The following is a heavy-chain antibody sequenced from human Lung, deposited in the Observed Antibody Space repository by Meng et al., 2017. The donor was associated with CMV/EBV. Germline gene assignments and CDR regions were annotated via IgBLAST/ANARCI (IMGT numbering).Heavy chain of an antibody. Sequence: GGSLRLSCAASGFTFTTFWMTWVRQAPGKGLQWVANIKEDGSGQWYVDSVKGRFTISRDNAKQSVYLQMDSLRVEDTAVYYCVRYANSHCGMDVWGQGTTVTVSS. CDR3: VRYANSHCGMDV. V-gene: IGHV3-7*01. CDR1: GFTFTTFW. J-gene: IGHJ6*02. D-gene: IGHD2-21*01. CDR2: IKEDGSGQ.